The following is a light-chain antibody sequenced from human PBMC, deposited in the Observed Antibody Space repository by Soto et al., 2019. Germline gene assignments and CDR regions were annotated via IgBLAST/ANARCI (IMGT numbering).Light chain of an antibody. CDR3: QHRAYWPIT. V-gene: IGKV3-11*01. J-gene: IGKJ4*01. CDR1: QSLSNH. Sequence: EVVLTQSPATLSLSPGERATLSCRASQSLSNHLVWYQQKPGQPPRLLIYDASKRATGTPARFSGSGSGTDFTLTIISLEPEDFAVYYCQHRAYWPITFGGGTKVEIK. CDR2: DAS.